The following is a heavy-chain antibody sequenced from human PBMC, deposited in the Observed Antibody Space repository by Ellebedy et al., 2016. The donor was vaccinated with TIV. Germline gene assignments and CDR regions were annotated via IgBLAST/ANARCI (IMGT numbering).Heavy chain of an antibody. CDR1: GYTFTRYY. Sequence: ASVKVSCKASGYTFTRYYMHWVRQAPGQGLEWMGWINPNSGGTNYAQKFQGRVTMTRDTSISTAYMELSRLRSDDTAVYYCARAMVTAWVNAFDIWGQGTMVTVSS. CDR3: ARAMVTAWVNAFDI. V-gene: IGHV1-2*02. D-gene: IGHD2-15*01. J-gene: IGHJ3*02. CDR2: INPNSGGT.